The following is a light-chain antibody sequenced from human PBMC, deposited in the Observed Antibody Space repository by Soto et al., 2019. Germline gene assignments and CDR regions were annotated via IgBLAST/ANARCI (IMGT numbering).Light chain of an antibody. CDR3: SSYAGINNLGV. Sequence: QSALTQPPSASGSPGQSVTISCTGTSSDVGGYKYVSWYQQHPGKAPKLMIFEVNKRPSGVPDRFSGSKSGNTASLTVSVLQAEDEGDYYCSSYAGINNLGVFGTGTKITVL. CDR2: EVN. V-gene: IGLV2-8*01. CDR1: SSDVGGYKY. J-gene: IGLJ1*01.